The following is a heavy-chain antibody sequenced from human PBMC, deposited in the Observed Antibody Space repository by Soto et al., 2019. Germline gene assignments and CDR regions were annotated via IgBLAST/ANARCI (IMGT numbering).Heavy chain of an antibody. CDR3: ARERGGIAARNWYFDL. CDR2: IIDIFGTA. J-gene: IGHJ2*01. Sequence: QVQLVQSGAEVKKPGSSVKVSCKASGGTFSSYAISWVRQAPGQGLEWMGGIIDIFGTANYAQKFQGRVTITADESTSTAYMELSSLRSEDTAVYYCARERGGIAARNWYFDLWGRRTLVTVSS. CDR1: GGTFSSYA. D-gene: IGHD6-6*01. V-gene: IGHV1-69*01.